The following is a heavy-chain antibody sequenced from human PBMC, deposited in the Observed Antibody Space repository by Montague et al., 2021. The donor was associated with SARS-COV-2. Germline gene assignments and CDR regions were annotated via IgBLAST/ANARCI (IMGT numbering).Heavy chain of an antibody. V-gene: IGHV4-34*12. CDR3: VRERECSGGSFYGLDDDAFDI. CDR2: IFDIGST. CDR1: GGSFNGYY. D-gene: IGHD2-15*01. Sequence: SETLSLTCAVYGGSFNGYYWNWIRQPPGKGLEWLGAIFDIGSTTYNPSLESRLTTSVDRSTNQFSLRLTSVTAADTAVYYCVRERECSGGSFYGLDDDAFDIWGQGTMVTVSS. J-gene: IGHJ3*02.